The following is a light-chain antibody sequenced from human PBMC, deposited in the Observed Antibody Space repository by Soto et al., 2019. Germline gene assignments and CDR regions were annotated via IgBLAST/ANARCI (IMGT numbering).Light chain of an antibody. CDR2: GAS. CDR3: QQYNNWPYT. J-gene: IGKJ2*01. Sequence: EIVMTQLPATLSVSPGERATLSCRASQSVNTKLAWYQQKPGQAPRLLIYGASIRATGVPATFSGSGSGTEFTLTVSSLQSEDFAVYYCQQYNNWPYTFGQGTKVDIK. CDR1: QSVNTK. V-gene: IGKV3D-15*01.